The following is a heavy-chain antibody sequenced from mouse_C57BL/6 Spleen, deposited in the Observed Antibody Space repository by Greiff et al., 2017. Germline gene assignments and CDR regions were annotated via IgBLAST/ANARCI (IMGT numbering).Heavy chain of an antibody. CDR2: ISSGGSYT. Sequence: EVKVVESGGDLVKPGGSLKLSCAASGFTFSSYGMSWVRQTPDKRLEWVATISSGGSYTYYPDSVKGRFTISRDNAKSTLYLQMSSLKSEDTAMYYCARGGTGKFAYWDQGTLVTVSA. J-gene: IGHJ3*01. V-gene: IGHV5-6*01. CDR3: ARGGTGKFAY. D-gene: IGHD4-1*01. CDR1: GFTFSSYG.